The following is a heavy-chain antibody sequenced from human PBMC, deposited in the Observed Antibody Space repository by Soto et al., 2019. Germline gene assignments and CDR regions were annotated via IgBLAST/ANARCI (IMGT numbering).Heavy chain of an antibody. V-gene: IGHV2-5*02. CDR1: GFSLSTSGVG. CDR2: IYWDDDK. CDR3: AHRRSSSRTYYFDY. J-gene: IGHJ4*02. D-gene: IGHD2-2*01. Sequence: SGPTLVNPTQNLTMTCTFSGFSLSTSGVGVGWIRQPPGKALEWVALIYWDDDKRYSPSLKSRLTITKATSKNQVVLTMTNMDPVDTATYYGAHRRSSSRTYYFDYWGQGTLVTVSS.